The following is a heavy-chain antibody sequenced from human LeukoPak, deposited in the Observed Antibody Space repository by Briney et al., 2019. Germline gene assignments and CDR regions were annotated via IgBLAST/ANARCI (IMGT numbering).Heavy chain of an antibody. CDR2: INSGGSST. Sequence: GGSLRLSCAASGFTFSSYWMHWVRQAPGKGLVWVSRINSGGSSTSYADSVKGRFTISRDNSKNTLYLQMNSLRAEDTAVYYCARSPVTTSDAFDIWGQGTMVTVSS. J-gene: IGHJ3*02. CDR1: GFTFSSYW. D-gene: IGHD4-17*01. CDR3: ARSPVTTSDAFDI. V-gene: IGHV3-74*01.